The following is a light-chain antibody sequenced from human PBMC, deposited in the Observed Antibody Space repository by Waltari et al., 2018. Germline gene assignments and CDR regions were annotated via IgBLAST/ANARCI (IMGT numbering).Light chain of an antibody. CDR1: QSISSW. V-gene: IGKV1-5*03. J-gene: IGKJ2*01. CDR3: QQYNSYSS. Sequence: DIQMTQSPSTLSASVGDRVTITCRAIQSISSWLAWYQQKPGKAPKLLIYKASSLERGVPSRFSGSESGTEFTLTISSLQPDDFATYYCQQYNSYSSFGQGTKLELK. CDR2: KAS.